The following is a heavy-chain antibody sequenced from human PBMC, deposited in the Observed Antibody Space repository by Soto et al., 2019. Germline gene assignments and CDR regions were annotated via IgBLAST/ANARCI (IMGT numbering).Heavy chain of an antibody. CDR2: INHSGST. D-gene: IGHD3-16*02. J-gene: IGHJ6*02. CDR1: GGSFSGYY. Sequence: SETLSLTCAVYGGSFSGYYWSWIRQPPGKGLEWIGEINHSGSTNYNPSLKSRVTISVDTSKNQFSLKLSSVTAADTAVYYCARGKVIGANYYYYYGMDVWGQGTTVT. CDR3: ARGKVIGANYYYYYGMDV. V-gene: IGHV4-34*01.